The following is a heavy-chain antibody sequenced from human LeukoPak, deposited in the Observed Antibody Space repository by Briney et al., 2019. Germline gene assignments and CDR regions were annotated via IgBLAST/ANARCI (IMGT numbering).Heavy chain of an antibody. J-gene: IGHJ4*02. D-gene: IGHD6-6*01. V-gene: IGHV3-74*01. CDR1: GFTFSSNW. Sequence: GGSLRLSCAASGFTFSSNWMHWVRQAPGKGLVWVSRIDSDGSTTNLAGSVKGRFTISRDNSKNTLYLQMNSLRAEDTAVYHCGAIVSARPRWGQGTLVTVSS. CDR2: IDSDGSTT. CDR3: GAIVSARPR.